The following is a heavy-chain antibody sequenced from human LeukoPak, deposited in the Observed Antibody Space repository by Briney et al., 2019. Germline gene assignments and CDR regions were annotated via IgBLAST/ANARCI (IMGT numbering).Heavy chain of an antibody. D-gene: IGHD3-3*01. Sequence: GGSLRLSCAASGFTFSSYAMSWVRQAPGKGLEWVSAISGSGGSTYYADSVKGRFTISRDNSKNMLYLQMNSLRAEDTAVYYCAKDLCIIPYCYFDYWGQGTLVTVSS. V-gene: IGHV3-23*01. CDR2: ISGSGGST. CDR1: GFTFSSYA. J-gene: IGHJ4*02. CDR3: AKDLCIIPYCYFDY.